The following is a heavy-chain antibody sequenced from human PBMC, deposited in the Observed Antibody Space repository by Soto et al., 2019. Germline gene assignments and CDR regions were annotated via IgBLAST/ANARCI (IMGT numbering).Heavy chain of an antibody. V-gene: IGHV1-24*01. J-gene: IGHJ5*02. CDR2: FDPEDGET. D-gene: IGHD3-10*01. CDR3: ATDRPQYYYGSGSYYHWFDP. CDR1: GYTLTELS. Sequence: ASVKVSCKVSGYTLTELSMHWVRQAPGKGLEWMGGFDPEDGETIYAQKFQGRVTMTEDTSTDTAYMELSSLRSEDTAVYYCATDRPQYYYGSGSYYHWFDPWGQGTLLTVSS.